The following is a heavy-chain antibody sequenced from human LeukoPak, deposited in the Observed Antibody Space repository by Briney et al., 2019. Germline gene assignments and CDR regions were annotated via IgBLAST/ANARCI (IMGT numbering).Heavy chain of an antibody. CDR2: ISSSGSTI. V-gene: IGHV3-48*03. D-gene: IGHD6-13*01. Sequence: PGGSLRLSCAASGFTFSSYEMNWVRQAPGKGLEWVSYISSSGSTIYYADSVKGRFTISRDNAKNSLYLQMNSLRAEDTAVYYCARDHHSSSWYGYYYYYMDVWGKGTTVTVSS. J-gene: IGHJ6*03. CDR1: GFTFSSYE. CDR3: ARDHHSSSWYGYYYYYMDV.